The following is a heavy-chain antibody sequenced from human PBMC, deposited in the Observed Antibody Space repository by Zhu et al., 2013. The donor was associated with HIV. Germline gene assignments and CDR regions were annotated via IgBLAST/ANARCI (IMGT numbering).Heavy chain of an antibody. D-gene: IGHD2-2*01. Sequence: QVQLVQSGAEVKKPGASVKVSCKASGYTFTSYGISWVRQAPGQGLEWMGWISAYNGNTNYAQKLQGRVTMTTDTSTSTAYMELRSLRSDDTAVYYCARDSRSGYCSSTSCYGGEYYYYGMDVWGQGTTVTVSS. CDR1: GYTFTSYG. CDR2: ISAYNGNT. V-gene: IGHV1-18*01. J-gene: IGHJ6*02. CDR3: ARDSRSGYCSSTSCYGGEYYYYGMDV.